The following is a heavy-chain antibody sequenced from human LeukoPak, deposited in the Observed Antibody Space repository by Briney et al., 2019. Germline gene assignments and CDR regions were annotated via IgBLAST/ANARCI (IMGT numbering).Heavy chain of an antibody. CDR3: ARQGNSGYTYGVFDC. V-gene: IGHV4-59*08. D-gene: IGHD5-18*01. CDR2: IYYSGGT. J-gene: IGHJ4*02. CDR1: GVSISTYY. Sequence: SETLSLTCTVSGVSISTYYWSWIRQPPGKGLEWIGFIYYSGGTNYNPSLKSRVTISVDTSKNQFSLKLGSVTAADTAVYYCARQGNSGYTYGVFDCWGQGTLVTVSS.